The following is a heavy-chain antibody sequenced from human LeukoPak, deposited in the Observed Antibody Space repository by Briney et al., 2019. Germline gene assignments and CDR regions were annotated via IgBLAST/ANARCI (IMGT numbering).Heavy chain of an antibody. CDR2: INHSGST. CDR3: ARGAVITMVRGVIPPYWYFDL. CDR1: GGSFSGYY. V-gene: IGHV4-34*01. Sequence: SETLSLTCAVYGGSFSGYYWSWIRQPPGKGLEWIGEINHSGSTNYNPSLKSRVTISVDTSKNQFSLKLSSVTAADTAVYYCARGAVITMVRGVIPPYWYFDLRGRGTLVTVSS. D-gene: IGHD3-10*01. J-gene: IGHJ2*01.